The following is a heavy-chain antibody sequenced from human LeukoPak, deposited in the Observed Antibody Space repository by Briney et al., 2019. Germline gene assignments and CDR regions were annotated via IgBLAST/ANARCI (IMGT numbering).Heavy chain of an antibody. CDR2: IYYSGST. J-gene: IGHJ4*02. Sequence: KPSETLSLTCTVSGGSISSSSYYWGWIRQPPGKGLEWIGGIYYSGSTYYNPSLKSRVTISVDTSKNQFSLKLSSVTAADTAVYYCASWVYGSGSYYFDYWGQGTLVTVSS. D-gene: IGHD3-10*01. V-gene: IGHV4-39*01. CDR3: ASWVYGSGSYYFDY. CDR1: GGSISSSSYY.